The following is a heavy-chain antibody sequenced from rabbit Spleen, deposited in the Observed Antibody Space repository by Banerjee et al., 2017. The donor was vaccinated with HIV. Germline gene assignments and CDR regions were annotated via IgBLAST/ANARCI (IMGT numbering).Heavy chain of an antibody. V-gene: IGHV1S45*01. D-gene: IGHD8-1*01. Sequence: QELLVESGGDLVKPGASLTLTCTASGFSFSSSYCVCWVRQAPGKGLEWIACINAVTGKPVYASWAKGRSTFSKTSSTTVTLEMTSLTAADTATYFCARDTGSSFSSYGMDLWGPGTLVTVS. CDR1: GFSFSSSYC. CDR3: ARDTGSSFSSYGMDL. CDR2: INAVTGKP. J-gene: IGHJ6*01.